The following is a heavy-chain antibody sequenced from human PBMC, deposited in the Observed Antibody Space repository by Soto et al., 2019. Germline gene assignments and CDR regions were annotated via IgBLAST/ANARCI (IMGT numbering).Heavy chain of an antibody. V-gene: IGHV3-30-3*01. J-gene: IGHJ3*02. D-gene: IGHD3-22*01. Sequence: ESGGGVVQPGRSLRLSCAASGFTFRSYAMHWVRQAPGKGLEWVAVISYDGSNKYYADSVKGRFTISRDNSKNTLYLQMNSLRAEDTAVYYCARDFRPSSGYPRRSAFDIWGQGTMVTVSS. CDR3: ARDFRPSSGYPRRSAFDI. CDR1: GFTFRSYA. CDR2: ISYDGSNK.